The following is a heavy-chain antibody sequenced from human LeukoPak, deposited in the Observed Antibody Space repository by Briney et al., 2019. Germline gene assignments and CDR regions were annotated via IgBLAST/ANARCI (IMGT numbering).Heavy chain of an antibody. D-gene: IGHD3-10*01. CDR2: INPKSGGT. J-gene: IGHJ4*02. CDR3: ARDMIQGVMGY. CDR1: GYSFTGYY. Sequence: GASVTVSFKSSGYSFTGYYIQWVRQAPGQGLEWMGWINPKSGGTNYAQKFQGRVTMTSDTSISTVYMELTTLTSDDTAVFYCARDMIQGVMGYWGQGTLVTVSS. V-gene: IGHV1-2*02.